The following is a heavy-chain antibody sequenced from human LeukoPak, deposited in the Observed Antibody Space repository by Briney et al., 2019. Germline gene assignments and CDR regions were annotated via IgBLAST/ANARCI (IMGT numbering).Heavy chain of an antibody. CDR1: GGSFSGYY. CDR3: ARGLVATYYDFWSGYTKRWFDP. Sequence: PSETLSLTCAVYGGSFSGYYWSWIRQPPGKGLEWIGEINHSGSTNYNPSLKSRVTISVDTSKNQFSLKLSSVTAADTAVYYCARGLVATYYDFWSGYTKRWFDPWGQGTLVTVSS. CDR2: INHSGST. J-gene: IGHJ5*02. D-gene: IGHD3-3*01. V-gene: IGHV4-34*01.